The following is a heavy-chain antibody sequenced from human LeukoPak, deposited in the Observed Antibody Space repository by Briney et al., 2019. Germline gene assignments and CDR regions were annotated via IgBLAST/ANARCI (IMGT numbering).Heavy chain of an antibody. D-gene: IGHD3-22*01. V-gene: IGHV3-23*01. CDR2: ISGSGGST. CDR1: GFTFSSYA. J-gene: IGHJ3*02. CDR3: AKCYYDSSGYCFGAFDI. Sequence: PGGSLRLSCAASGFTFSSYAMSWVRQAPGKGLEWVSAISGSGGSTYYADSVKGRFTISRDNSKNTLYLQMNSLRAEDTAVYYCAKCYYDSSGYCFGAFDIWGQGTMVTVSS.